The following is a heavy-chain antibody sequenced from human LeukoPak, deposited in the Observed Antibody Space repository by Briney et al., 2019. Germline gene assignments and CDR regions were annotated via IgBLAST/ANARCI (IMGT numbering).Heavy chain of an antibody. J-gene: IGHJ4*02. CDR1: GFTFSSHG. Sequence: GGSLRLSCAASGFTFSSHGMSWVRQAPGKGLEWVSAISGSGGTTWYANSMRGRFTTSRDNSKNTLYLQMNSLSDADTAVYYCAKYCGDSSCYSGFDFWGQGTLVTVSS. D-gene: IGHD2-15*01. V-gene: IGHV3-23*01. CDR3: AKYCGDSSCYSGFDF. CDR2: ISGSGGTT.